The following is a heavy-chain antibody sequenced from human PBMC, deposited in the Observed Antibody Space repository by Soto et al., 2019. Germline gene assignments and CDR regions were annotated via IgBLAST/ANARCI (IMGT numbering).Heavy chain of an antibody. CDR1: GFTFSSYA. V-gene: IGHV3-23*01. J-gene: IGHJ3*02. CDR2: ISGSGGST. Sequence: GGSLRLSCAASGFTFSSYAMSWVRQAPGKGLDWVSAISGSGGSTYYADSVKGRFTISRDNSKNTLYLQMNSLRAEDTAVYYCAKDHYYDSSGYYGHDAFDIWGQGTMVTVSS. CDR3: AKDHYYDSSGYYGHDAFDI. D-gene: IGHD3-22*01.